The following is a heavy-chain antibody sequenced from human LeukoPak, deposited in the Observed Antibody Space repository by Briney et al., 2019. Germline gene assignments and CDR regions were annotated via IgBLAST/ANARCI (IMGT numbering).Heavy chain of an antibody. D-gene: IGHD4-11*01. J-gene: IGHJ4*02. V-gene: IGHV1-2*02. CDR1: GYTFTGYY. CDR3: ATNKRGLQYYFDY. CDR2: INPNSGGT. Sequence: ASVKVSCKASGYTFTGYYIHWVRQAPGQGLEWMGWINPNSGGTNYAQRFQGRVTMTRDTSVTTAYMELSSLRSEDTAVYYCATNKRGLQYYFDYWGQGTLVTVSS.